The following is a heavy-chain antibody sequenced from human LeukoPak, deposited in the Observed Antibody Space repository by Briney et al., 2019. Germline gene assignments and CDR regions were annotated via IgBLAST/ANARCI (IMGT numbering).Heavy chain of an antibody. V-gene: IGHV3-23*01. J-gene: IGHJ4*02. D-gene: IGHD3-10*01. CDR1: GFTFGSYA. Sequence: GGSLRLSCAASGFTFGSYAMGWVRQAPGKGLEWVSVISGGGSSTNYADSVKGRFTISRENSKNPLYLQMNSLRAEDTAVYYCARMGYYGSGIASSENHYFDYWGQGTLVTVSS. CDR2: ISGGGSST. CDR3: ARMGYYGSGIASSENHYFDY.